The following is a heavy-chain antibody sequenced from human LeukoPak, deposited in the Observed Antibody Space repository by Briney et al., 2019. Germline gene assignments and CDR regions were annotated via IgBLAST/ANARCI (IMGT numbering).Heavy chain of an antibody. CDR1: GYTFTSYD. V-gene: IGHV1-8*01. D-gene: IGHD1-26*01. CDR2: MNPNSGNT. J-gene: IGHJ5*02. CDR3: ARGYYTGNWFDP. Sequence: ASVKVSCKASGYTFTSYDINWVRQATGQGLEWRGWMNPNSGNTGYAQKFQGRVTMTRNTSISTAYMELSSLRSEDTAVYYCARGYYTGNWFDPWGQGTLVTVSS.